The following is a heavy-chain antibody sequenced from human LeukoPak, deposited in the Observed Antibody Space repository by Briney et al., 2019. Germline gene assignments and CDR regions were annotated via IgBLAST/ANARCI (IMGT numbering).Heavy chain of an antibody. CDR1: GLTFSSYA. V-gene: IGHV3-21*01. D-gene: IGHD3-16*02. Sequence: GGSLRLSCAASGLTFSSYAMTWVRQAPGKGLEWVSSISSSSSYIYYADSVKGRFTISRDNAKNSLYLQMNSLRAEDTAVYYCARGRPTEDYDYVWGSYRYTELDYWGQGTLVTVSS. CDR3: ARGRPTEDYDYVWGSYRYTELDY. J-gene: IGHJ4*02. CDR2: ISSSSSYI.